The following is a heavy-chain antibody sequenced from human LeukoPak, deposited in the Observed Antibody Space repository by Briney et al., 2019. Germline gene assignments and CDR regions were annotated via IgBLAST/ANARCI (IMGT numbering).Heavy chain of an antibody. Sequence: SVKVSCKASGGTFSRYAINWVRQAPGQGLEWMGRIIPTLSVVTYAQKFQGRVTITADESTSTAYMDLSSLRSEDTALYYCARDREYCNSATCCQSLPYWGQGTLVTVSS. V-gene: IGHV1-69*04. J-gene: IGHJ4*02. CDR1: GGTFSRYA. CDR3: ARDREYCNSATCCQSLPY. D-gene: IGHD2-2*01. CDR2: IIPTLSVV.